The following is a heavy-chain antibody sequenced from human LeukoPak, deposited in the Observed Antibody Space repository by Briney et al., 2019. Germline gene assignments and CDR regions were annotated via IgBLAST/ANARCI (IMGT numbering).Heavy chain of an antibody. CDR1: GRSFSGYY. D-gene: IGHD2-15*01. CDR3: ARGTGGY. J-gene: IGHJ4*02. V-gene: IGHV4-34*01. CDR2: INHSGST. Sequence: PSETLSLTCAVYGRSFSGYYWSWIRQPPGKGLEWIGEINHSGSTNYNLSLKSRVTISVDTSKNQFTLKLSSVTAADTAVYYCARGTGGYWGQGTLVTVSS.